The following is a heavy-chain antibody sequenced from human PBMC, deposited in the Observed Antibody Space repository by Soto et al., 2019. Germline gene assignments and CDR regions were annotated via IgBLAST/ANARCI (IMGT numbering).Heavy chain of an antibody. CDR1: GGTFSSYA. V-gene: IGHV1-69*13. CDR2: IIPICGTA. D-gene: IGHD3-9*01. CDR3: ARGGPNDILTGYYYEGGQDYYYYYGMDV. J-gene: IGHJ6*02. Sequence: ASVKVSCKASGGTFSSYAISWVRQAPGQGLEWMGGIIPICGTANYAQKFQGRVTITADESTSTAYMELSSLRSEDTAVYYCARGGPNDILTGYYYEGGQDYYYYYGMDVWGQGTTVTVSS.